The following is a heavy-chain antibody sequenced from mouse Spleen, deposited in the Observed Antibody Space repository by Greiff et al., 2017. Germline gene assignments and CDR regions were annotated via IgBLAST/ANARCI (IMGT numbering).Heavy chain of an antibody. CDR2: IGSPSNNYAT. CDR3: VRRDTSGYVGFAY. V-gene: IGHV10-1*02. J-gene: IGHJ3*01. Sequence: EVKLVESGGGLVQPKGSLKLSCAASGFTFNTYAMNWVRQAPGKGLAWVARIGSPSNNYATDYADSVKDRFTISRDDSQNMLYLQMNNLQTEDTAMYYCVRRDTSGYVGFAYWGRGTLVTVSA. D-gene: IGHD3-2*01. CDR1: GFTFNTYA.